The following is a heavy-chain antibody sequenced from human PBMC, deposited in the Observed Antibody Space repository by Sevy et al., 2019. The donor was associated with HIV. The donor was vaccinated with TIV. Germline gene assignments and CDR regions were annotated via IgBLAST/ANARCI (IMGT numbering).Heavy chain of an antibody. Sequence: GGSLRLSCAASGFTFSNYAMSWVRQAPGKGLEWVSTISGSGGKTYYADSVKGRFTISRDNSKNTLYLQMNSLRADDTAVYYCARGQSYSNYALFDNWGQGTLVTVSS. CDR2: ISGSGGKT. J-gene: IGHJ4*02. V-gene: IGHV3-23*01. D-gene: IGHD4-4*01. CDR3: ARGQSYSNYALFDN. CDR1: GFTFSNYA.